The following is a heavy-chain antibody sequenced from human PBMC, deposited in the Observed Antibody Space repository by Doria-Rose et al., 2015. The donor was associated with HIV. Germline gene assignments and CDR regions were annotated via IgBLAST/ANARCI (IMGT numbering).Heavy chain of an antibody. V-gene: IGHV4-31*03. CDR3: ARMGSYRELDY. Sequence: PGLVKPSETLSLTCRVSGASVSSRGYYWNWIRQVPGKGLESLGYTYYTGTSDYSPSLKSRLNVAVDTSKNQFSLKLSFVTVADTAVYYCARMGSYRELDYWGQGALVIVSA. CDR1: GASVSSRGYY. J-gene: IGHJ4*02. D-gene: IGHD3-3*01. CDR2: TYYTGTS.